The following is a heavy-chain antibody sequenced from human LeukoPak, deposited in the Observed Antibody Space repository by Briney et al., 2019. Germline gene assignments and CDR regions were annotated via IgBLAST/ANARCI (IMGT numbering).Heavy chain of an antibody. Sequence: PSETLSLTCTVSGGSISSYYWNWIRQPPGKGLEWIGYIYYSGSTYYNPSLKSRVTISVDTSKNQFSLKLSSVTAADTAVYYCARDIVGATGQVYFDYWGQGTLVTVSS. CDR2: IYYSGST. D-gene: IGHD1-26*01. V-gene: IGHV4-59*12. CDR1: GGSISSYY. J-gene: IGHJ4*02. CDR3: ARDIVGATGQVYFDY.